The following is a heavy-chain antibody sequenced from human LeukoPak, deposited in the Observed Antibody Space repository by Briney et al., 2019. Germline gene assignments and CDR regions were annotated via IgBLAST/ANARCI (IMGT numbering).Heavy chain of an antibody. D-gene: IGHD6-13*01. CDR2: IYYSGST. V-gene: IGHV4-61*01. CDR1: GGSVSSGSYY. CDR3: ARVGAAGTDY. J-gene: IGHJ4*02. Sequence: SETLSLTCTVSGGSVSSGSYYWSWIRQPPGMGLEWIGYIYYSGSTNYNPSLKSRVTISVDTSKNQFSLKLSSVTAADTAVYYCARVGAAGTDYWGQGTLVTVSS.